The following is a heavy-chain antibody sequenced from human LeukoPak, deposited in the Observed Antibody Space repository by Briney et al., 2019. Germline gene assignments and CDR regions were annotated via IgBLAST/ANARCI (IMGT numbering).Heavy chain of an antibody. CDR1: GYSINNGYF. CDR2: ILHSGST. J-gene: IGHJ4*02. V-gene: IGHV4-38-2*02. CDR3: ARGGGFDYHYFDY. Sequence: SETLSLTCSVSGYSINNGYFWGWIRQPPGKGLEWIGSILHSGSTYYNPSLKSRITKSVDTSKNQFSLILSSVTAADTAVYYCARGGGFDYHYFDYWGQGTLVTVSS. D-gene: IGHD5-12*01.